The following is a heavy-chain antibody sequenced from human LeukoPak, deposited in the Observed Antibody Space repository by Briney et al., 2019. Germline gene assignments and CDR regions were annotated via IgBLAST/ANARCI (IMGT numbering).Heavy chain of an antibody. V-gene: IGHV5-51*01. J-gene: IGHJ6*01. CDR2: VYPGDSDT. Sequence: GESLKISCKGFGYTFTNYWICWVRQMPGKGLEWMGIVYPGDSDTRYSPSFQGQVTISADTSTSTAYLQWSSLEASDTAMYYCARDFYGSGSAPDYYGMDVWGQGTTVTVSS. D-gene: IGHD3-10*01. CDR1: GYTFTNYW. CDR3: ARDFYGSGSAPDYYGMDV.